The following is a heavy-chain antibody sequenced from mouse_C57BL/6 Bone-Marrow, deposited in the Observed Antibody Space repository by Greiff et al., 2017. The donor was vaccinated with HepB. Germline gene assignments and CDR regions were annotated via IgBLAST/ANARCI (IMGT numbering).Heavy chain of an antibody. CDR2: IDPSDSET. CDR1: GYTFTSYW. D-gene: IGHD2-3*01. CDR3: ASGGDGYQGAMDY. Sequence: QVQLKQSGAELVRPGSSVKLSCKASGYTFTSYWMHWVKQRPIQGLEWIGNIDPSDSETHYNQKFKDKATLTVDKSSSTAYMQLSSLTSEDSAVYYCASGGDGYQGAMDYWGQGTSVTVSS. V-gene: IGHV1-52*01. J-gene: IGHJ4*01.